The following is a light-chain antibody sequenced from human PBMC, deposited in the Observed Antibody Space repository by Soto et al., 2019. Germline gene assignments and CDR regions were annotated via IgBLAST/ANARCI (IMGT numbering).Light chain of an antibody. CDR1: QSVSSN. J-gene: IGKJ1*01. V-gene: IGKV3-15*01. CDR2: GAS. Sequence: EIVMTQSPATLSVSPGERATLSCRASQSVSSNLAWYQQKPGQAPRLLIYGASTRATGIPARFSGSGSGTEFTLTISSLHSEDFAVYYCQQYNNWFWTFGQGTKVEIK. CDR3: QQYNNWFWT.